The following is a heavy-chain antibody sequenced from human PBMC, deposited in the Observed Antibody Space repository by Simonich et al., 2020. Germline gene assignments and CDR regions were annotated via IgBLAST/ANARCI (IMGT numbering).Heavy chain of an antibody. J-gene: IGHJ4*02. Sequence: QVQLVQSGAEVKKPGASVKVSCKASGYTFTGYYMNWVRQAPGQGLEWRGGINPNSGGTNYAQKCQGRVTMTRDTSISTAYMELSRLRSDDTAVYYCARWPSIPASYGSGSYFDYWGQGTLVTVSS. CDR1: GYTFTGYY. V-gene: IGHV1-2*02. D-gene: IGHD3-10*01. CDR2: INPNSGGT. CDR3: ARWPSIPASYGSGSYFDY.